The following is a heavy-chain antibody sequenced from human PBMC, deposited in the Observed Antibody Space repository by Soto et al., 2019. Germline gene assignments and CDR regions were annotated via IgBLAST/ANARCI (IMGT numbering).Heavy chain of an antibody. D-gene: IGHD1-26*01. CDR1: GFTFSSYA. V-gene: IGHV3-23*01. Sequence: AGGSLRLSCAASGFTFSSYAMSWVRQAPGKGLEWVSAISGSGGSTYYADSVKGRFTISRDNSKNTLYLQMNSLRAEDTAVYYCAKVYGSYAGYYYGMDVWGQGTTVTVSS. CDR2: ISGSGGST. CDR3: AKVYGSYAGYYYGMDV. J-gene: IGHJ6*02.